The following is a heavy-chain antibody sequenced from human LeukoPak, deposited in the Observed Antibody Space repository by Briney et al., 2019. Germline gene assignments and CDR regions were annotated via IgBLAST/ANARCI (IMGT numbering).Heavy chain of an antibody. CDR3: ARGGVNWFDP. D-gene: IGHD2-8*01. J-gene: IGHJ5*02. CDR1: GGSISTSY. V-gene: IGHV4-59*08. Sequence: PSETLSLTCTVSGGSISTSYWSWIRQPPGKGLEWIGYIYYSGSTNYNPSLKGRVTISLDTSKNHFSLNQFSLRLTSVTAADTAVYYCARGGVNWFDPWGQGTLVTVSS. CDR2: IYYSGST.